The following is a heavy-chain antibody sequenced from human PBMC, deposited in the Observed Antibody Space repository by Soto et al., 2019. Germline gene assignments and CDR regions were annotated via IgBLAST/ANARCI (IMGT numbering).Heavy chain of an antibody. J-gene: IGHJ3*02. Sequence: GGSLRLSCAASGFTFSIYAMSWVRQAPWKVLEWVSAISGSGGSTYYADSVKGRFTISRDNSKNTLYLQMNSLRADETAVYYCAKRWSHIWGQGTMVTVSS. CDR1: GFTFSIYA. V-gene: IGHV3-23*01. CDR2: ISGSGGST. CDR3: AKRWSHI. D-gene: IGHD2-15*01.